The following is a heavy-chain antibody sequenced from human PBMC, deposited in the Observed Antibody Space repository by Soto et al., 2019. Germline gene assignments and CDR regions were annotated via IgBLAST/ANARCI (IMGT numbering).Heavy chain of an antibody. V-gene: IGHV3-23*01. CDR1: GFTFSSYS. J-gene: IGHJ6*02. CDR3: AKAREPYYYYDGMEV. Sequence: GGSLRLSCAASGFTFSSYSMSWVRQAPGKGLEWVSAISGSGGSTYYADSVKGRFTISRDNSKNTLYLQMNSLRAEDTAVYYCAKAREPYYYYDGMEVWGQGTTVTVSS. CDR2: ISGSGGST.